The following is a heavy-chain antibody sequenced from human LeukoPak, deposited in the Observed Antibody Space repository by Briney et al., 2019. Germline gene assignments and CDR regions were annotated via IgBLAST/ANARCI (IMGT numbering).Heavy chain of an antibody. CDR2: INHSGST. D-gene: IGHD4-17*01. V-gene: IGHV4-34*01. Sequence: SETLSLTCAVYGGSFSGYYWSWIRQPPGKELEWIGEINHSGSTNYNPSLKSRVTISVDTSKNQFSLKLGSVTAADTAVYYCARHTVTTYLGIKDYWGQGTLVTVSS. J-gene: IGHJ4*02. CDR1: GGSFSGYY. CDR3: ARHTVTTYLGIKDY.